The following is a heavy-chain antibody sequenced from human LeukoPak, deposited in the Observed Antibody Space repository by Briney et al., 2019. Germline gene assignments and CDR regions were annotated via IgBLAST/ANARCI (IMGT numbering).Heavy chain of an antibody. CDR3: ARGGITGTRGAFDI. CDR2: IYSGGST. Sequence: GGSLRLSCAASGFTVSSNYMSWVRQAPGKGLEWVSVIYSGGSTYYADSVKGRFTISRDNSKNTLYLQMNSLRAEDTAVYYCARGGITGTRGAFDIWGQGTMVTVSS. D-gene: IGHD1-20*01. V-gene: IGHV3-53*01. J-gene: IGHJ3*02. CDR1: GFTVSSNY.